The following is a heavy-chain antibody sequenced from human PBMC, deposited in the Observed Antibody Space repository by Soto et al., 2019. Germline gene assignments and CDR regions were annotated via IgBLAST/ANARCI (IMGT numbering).Heavy chain of an antibody. J-gene: IGHJ5*02. CDR3: AKDSRSHPQVGFDP. CDR1: GFTFSSYA. V-gene: IGHV3-23*01. CDR2: ISGSGDYT. Sequence: EVQLLESGGGLVQPGESLRLSCAASGFTFSSYAMTWVRRAPGKGLEWVSSISGSGDYTYFADSVKGRFTISRDNSKDTVYLQMSSLRVEATAIYYCAKDSRSHPQVGFDPWGQGTLVTVSS. D-gene: IGHD2-15*01.